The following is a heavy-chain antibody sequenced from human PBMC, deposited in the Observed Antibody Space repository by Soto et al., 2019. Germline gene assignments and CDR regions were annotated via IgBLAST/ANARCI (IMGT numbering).Heavy chain of an antibody. CDR3: VRGIDSSFDY. V-gene: IGHV6-1*01. D-gene: IGHD6-13*01. CDR2: TYYRSKWSN. CDR1: GDGVSSNRAA. J-gene: IGHJ4*02. Sequence: XQTVSLTCAISGDGVSSNRAACNWVRQSPSRGLEWLGRTYYRSKWSNDYALSVNSRITINPDTSKNQFSLQLNSVTPEDTDVYYCVRGIDSSFDYWGQGTLVTVYS.